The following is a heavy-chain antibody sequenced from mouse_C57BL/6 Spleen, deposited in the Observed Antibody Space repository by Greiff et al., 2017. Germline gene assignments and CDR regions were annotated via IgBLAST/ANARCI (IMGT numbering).Heavy chain of an antibody. Sequence: VQLQQSGAELVRPGASVKLSCTASGFNITDDYMPWVKQRPEQGLEWIGWIDPESGDTEYASKFKGKATLTADTSSNTAYLQLSSLTSEDTAVDDCTSGYYGKEAWFAYWGQGTLVTVSA. D-gene: IGHD2-1*01. J-gene: IGHJ3*01. CDR3: TSGYYGKEAWFAY. CDR2: IDPESGDT. CDR1: GFNITDDY. V-gene: IGHV14-4*01.